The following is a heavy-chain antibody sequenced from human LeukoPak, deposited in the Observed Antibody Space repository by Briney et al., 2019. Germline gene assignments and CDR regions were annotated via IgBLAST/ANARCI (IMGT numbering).Heavy chain of an antibody. V-gene: IGHV4-61*08. Sequence: SETLSLTCTVSGGSISSGGYYWSWIRQHPGKGLEWIGYIYYSGSTNYNPSLKSRVTISVDTSKNQFSLKLSSVTAADTAVYYCARQLTRPGSDGQFDIWGQGTMVTVSS. CDR1: GGSISSGGYY. D-gene: IGHD2-21*02. CDR3: ARQLTRPGSDGQFDI. J-gene: IGHJ3*02. CDR2: IYYSGST.